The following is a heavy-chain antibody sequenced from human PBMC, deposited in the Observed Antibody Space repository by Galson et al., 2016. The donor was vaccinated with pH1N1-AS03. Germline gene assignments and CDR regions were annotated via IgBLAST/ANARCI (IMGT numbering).Heavy chain of an antibody. J-gene: IGHJ4*02. V-gene: IGHV3-23*01. Sequence: SLRLSCAASGFTFSTYAMSWVRQAQGMGLEWVSSISASGGDTYYADPVKGRFTISRDNSRNTVSLQMNSLRDDDTAVYYCVRRSPWATVGTYYFDYWGQGTLVTVSS. D-gene: IGHD4-23*01. CDR1: GFTFSTYA. CDR3: VRRSPWATVGTYYFDY. CDR2: ISASGGDT.